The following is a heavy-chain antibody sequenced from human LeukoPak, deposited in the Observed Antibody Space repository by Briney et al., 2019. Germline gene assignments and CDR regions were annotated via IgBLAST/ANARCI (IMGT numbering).Heavy chain of an antibody. D-gene: IGHD2-15*01. CDR1: GFTLSSNS. CDR2: ISSTNTYI. Sequence: GGSLRLSCAASGFTLSSNSMNWVRQAPGKGLEWVSSISSTNTYIYYADSVKGRFTISRDNAKNSLYLQMNSLRAEDTAVFYCARLAGYCSGGSCYDSYFDYWGQGTLVTVSS. V-gene: IGHV3-21*01. J-gene: IGHJ4*02. CDR3: ARLAGYCSGGSCYDSYFDY.